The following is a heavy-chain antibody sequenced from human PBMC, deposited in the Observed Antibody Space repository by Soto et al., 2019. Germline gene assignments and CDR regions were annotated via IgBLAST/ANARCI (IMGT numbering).Heavy chain of an antibody. D-gene: IGHD2-21*01. Sequence: PCESRKIACKGSGYIFTTYWINWVRQVPGRGLEWMGRMDPSDSYTHYSPSFEGHVTISVDKPISTAYLQWTSLKASDTAMYYCARHLFSSPSEAAGTDVWAQGTTVTVS. CDR1: GYIFTTYW. CDR3: ARHLFSSPSEAAGTDV. CDR2: MDPSDSYT. J-gene: IGHJ6*02. V-gene: IGHV5-10-1*01.